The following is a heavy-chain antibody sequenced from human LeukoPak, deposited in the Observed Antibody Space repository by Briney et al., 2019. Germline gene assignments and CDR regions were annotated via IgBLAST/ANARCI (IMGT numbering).Heavy chain of an antibody. J-gene: IGHJ3*02. CDR3: AREGIFIDAFDI. CDR2: IKQDGSEK. D-gene: IGHD3-3*01. CDR1: GFTFSSYA. V-gene: IGHV3-7*01. Sequence: GGYLRLSCAASGFTFSSYAMSWVRQAPGKGLEWVANIKQDGSEKYYVDSVKGRFTVSRDNAKNSLYLQMNSLRAEDTAVYYCAREGIFIDAFDIWGQGTMVTVSS.